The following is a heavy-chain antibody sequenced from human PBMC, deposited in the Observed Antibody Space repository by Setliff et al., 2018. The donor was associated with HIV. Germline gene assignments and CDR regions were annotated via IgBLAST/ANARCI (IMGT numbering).Heavy chain of an antibody. Sequence: SETLSLTCTVSGYSSSSGYYWGWIRQPPGKGLDWIGSFFPSGGTYYNPSLQSRVTISVETSKNQFSLKLYSVTVADTAFYYCARADSSSWFFATFDIWGQGTMVTVSS. V-gene: IGHV4-38-2*02. CDR2: FFPSGGT. D-gene: IGHD6-13*01. CDR1: GYSSSSGYY. CDR3: ARADSSSWFFATFDI. J-gene: IGHJ3*02.